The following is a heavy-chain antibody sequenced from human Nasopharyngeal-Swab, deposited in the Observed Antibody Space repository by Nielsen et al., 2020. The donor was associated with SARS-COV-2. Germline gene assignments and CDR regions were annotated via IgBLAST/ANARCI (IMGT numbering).Heavy chain of an antibody. Sequence: SETLFLTCAVYGGSFSGYYWSWVRQPPGKGLEWIGEINHSGSTNYNPSLKSRVTISVDTSKNQFSLKLSSVTAADTAVYYCARLQYSSSWSTLFDYWGQGTLVTVSS. CDR3: ARLQYSSSWSTLFDY. D-gene: IGHD6-13*01. V-gene: IGHV4-34*01. J-gene: IGHJ4*02. CDR1: GGSFSGYY. CDR2: INHSGST.